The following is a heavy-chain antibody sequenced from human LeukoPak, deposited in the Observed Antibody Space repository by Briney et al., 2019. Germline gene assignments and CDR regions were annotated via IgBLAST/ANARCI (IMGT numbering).Heavy chain of an antibody. J-gene: IGHJ4*02. CDR1: GYTFTSYY. Sequence: ASVKVSCKASGYTFTSYYMHWVRQAPGQGLEWMGIINPSGGSTSYAQKFQGRVTMTRDMSTSTVYMELSSLRSEDTAVYYCARDPATGYSGHDLFFPFDYWGQGTLVTVSS. D-gene: IGHD5-12*01. V-gene: IGHV1-46*01. CDR3: ARDPATGYSGHDLFFPFDY. CDR2: INPSGGST.